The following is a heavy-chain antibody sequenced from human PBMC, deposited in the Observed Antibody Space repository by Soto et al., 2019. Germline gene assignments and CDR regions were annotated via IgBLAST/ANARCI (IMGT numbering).Heavy chain of an antibody. V-gene: IGHV1-24*01. CDR2: FDPEDGET. CDR1: GYTLTELA. Sequence: ASVKVFCKASGYTLTELAMRWVRKAPGKGLGWRGGFDPEDGETIYAQKFQGRVTMTEDTSTDTAYMELRSLRSEDTAVYYCATRTKRFDYWGQGTLVTVSS. J-gene: IGHJ4*02. CDR3: ATRTKRFDY.